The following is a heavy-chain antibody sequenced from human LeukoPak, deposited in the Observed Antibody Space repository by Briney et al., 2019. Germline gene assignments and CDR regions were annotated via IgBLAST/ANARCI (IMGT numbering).Heavy chain of an antibody. CDR1: GFTFSSYA. V-gene: IGHV3-23*01. CDR3: AKGSSTDMDV. J-gene: IGHJ6*03. D-gene: IGHD2-2*01. Sequence: GGSLRLSCAASGFTFSSYAMSWVRQAPGKGLEWVSAISGSGGSTYYADSVKGRFTISRDNSKNSLYLQMNSLRTEDTALYYCAKGSSTDMDVWGKGTTVTVSS. CDR2: ISGSGGST.